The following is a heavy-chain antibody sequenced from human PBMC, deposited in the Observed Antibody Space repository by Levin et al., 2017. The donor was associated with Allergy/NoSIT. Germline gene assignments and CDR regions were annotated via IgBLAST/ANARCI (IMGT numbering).Heavy chain of an antibody. D-gene: IGHD6-13*01. J-gene: IGHJ6*02. V-gene: IGHV4-4*07. CDR1: GGSISGYY. CDR3: ARIATAGSGKHYYGMDV. Sequence: SETLSLTCTVSGGSISGYYWSWIRQPAGKGLEWIGRIYTSGSINYNPSLKSRVTMSVDTSKNQFSLKLSSVTAADTAVYYCARIATAGSGKHYYGMDVWGQGSTVTVSS. CDR2: IYTSGSI.